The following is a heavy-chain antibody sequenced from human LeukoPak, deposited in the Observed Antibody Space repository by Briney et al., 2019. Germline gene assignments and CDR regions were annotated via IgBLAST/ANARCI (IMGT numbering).Heavy chain of an antibody. J-gene: IGHJ1*01. CDR2: IIPIFGTA. CDR3: ARGNDSSGYFNPYAEYFQH. D-gene: IGHD3-22*01. CDR1: GGTFSSYA. Sequence: GASVKVSCKASGGTFSSYAISWVRQAPGQGLEWMGGIIPIFGTATYAQKFQGRVTITADESTSTAYMELSSLRSEDTAVYYCARGNDSSGYFNPYAEYFQHWGQGTLVTVSS. V-gene: IGHV1-69*13.